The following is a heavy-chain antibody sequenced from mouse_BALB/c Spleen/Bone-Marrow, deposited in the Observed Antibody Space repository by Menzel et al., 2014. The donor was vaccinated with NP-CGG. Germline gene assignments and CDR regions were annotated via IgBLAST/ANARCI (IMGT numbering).Heavy chain of an antibody. Sequence: EVQRVESGGGLVKPGGSLKLSCAASGFTFSSYAMSWVRQTPEKRLEWVATISSGGSYTYYPDSVKGRFTISRDNANNTLYLQMSSLRSEDTAMYYCARRDGYLDYWGQGTTLTVSS. CDR2: ISSGGSYT. J-gene: IGHJ2*01. D-gene: IGHD2-3*01. CDR3: ARRDGYLDY. V-gene: IGHV5-9-3*01. CDR1: GFTFSSYA.